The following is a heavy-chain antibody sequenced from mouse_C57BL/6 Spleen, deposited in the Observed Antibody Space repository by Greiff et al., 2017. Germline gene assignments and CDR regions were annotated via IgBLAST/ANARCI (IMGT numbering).Heavy chain of an antibody. J-gene: IGHJ2*01. CDR3: ARQTAQATRFDY. CDR2: IDPSDSYT. V-gene: IGHV1-69*01. Sequence: QVQLQQPGAELVMPGASVKLSCKASGYTFTSYWMHWVKQRPGQGLEWIGEIDPSDSYTNYNQTFKGKSTLTVAKSSSTAYMQLSSLTSEDSAVYYCARQTAQATRFDYWGQGTTLTVSS. D-gene: IGHD3-2*02. CDR1: GYTFTSYW.